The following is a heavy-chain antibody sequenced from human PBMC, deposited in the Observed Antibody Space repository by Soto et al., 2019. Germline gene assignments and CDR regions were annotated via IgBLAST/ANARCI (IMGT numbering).Heavy chain of an antibody. CDR3: ANSDDSIAARQGGMDV. J-gene: IGHJ6*02. D-gene: IGHD6-6*01. CDR1: GYTFTSYD. V-gene: IGHV1-18*01. CDR2: ISAYNGNT. Sequence: ASVKVSCKASGYTFTSYDISWVRQAPGQGLEWMGWISAYNGNTNYAQKLQGRVTMTTDTSTSTAYMELSSLRSEDTAVYYCANSDDSIAARQGGMDVWGQGTTVTVSS.